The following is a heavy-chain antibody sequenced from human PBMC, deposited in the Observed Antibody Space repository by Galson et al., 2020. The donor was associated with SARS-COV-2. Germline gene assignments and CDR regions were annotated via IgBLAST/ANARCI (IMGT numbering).Heavy chain of an antibody. J-gene: IGHJ6*02. CDR2: INSDGSST. CDR1: GFTFSSYW. D-gene: IGHD3-22*01. CDR3: AREGRHYYYDSSGYSPNYYYYGMDV. V-gene: IGHV3-74*01. Sequence: TGGSLRLSCAASGFTFSSYWMHWVRQAPGKGLVWVSRINSDGSSTSYADSVKSRFTISRDNAKNTLYLQMNSLRAEDTAVYYCAREGRHYYYDSSGYSPNYYYYGMDVWGQGTTVTVSS.